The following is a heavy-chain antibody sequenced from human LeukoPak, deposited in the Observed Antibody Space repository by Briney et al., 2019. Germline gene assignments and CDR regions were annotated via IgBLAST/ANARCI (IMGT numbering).Heavy chain of an antibody. CDR1: GFTFSSYS. Sequence: GGSLRLSCAASGFTFSSYSMNWVRQAPGKGLEWVSSISSSSSYIYYADSVKGRFTISRDNAKNSLYLQMNSLRAEDTAVYYCARVKTSYYYGSGMGYFDYWGQGTLVTVSS. V-gene: IGHV3-21*01. CDR3: ARVKTSYYYGSGMGYFDY. CDR2: ISSSSSYI. D-gene: IGHD3-10*01. J-gene: IGHJ4*02.